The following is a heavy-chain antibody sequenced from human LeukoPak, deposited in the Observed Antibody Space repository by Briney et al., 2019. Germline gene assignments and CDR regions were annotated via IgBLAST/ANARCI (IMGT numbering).Heavy chain of an antibody. J-gene: IGHJ4*02. Sequence: SVKVSCKASGGTFSSYAISWVRQAPGQGLEWMGGIIPIFGTANYAQKFQGRVTITADESTSTAYMELSSLRSEDTAVYYCARGGIVSYYYDSSGRALDYWGQGTLVTVSS. V-gene: IGHV1-69*01. CDR3: ARGGIVSYYYDSSGRALDY. CDR2: IIPIFGTA. D-gene: IGHD3-22*01. CDR1: GGTFSSYA.